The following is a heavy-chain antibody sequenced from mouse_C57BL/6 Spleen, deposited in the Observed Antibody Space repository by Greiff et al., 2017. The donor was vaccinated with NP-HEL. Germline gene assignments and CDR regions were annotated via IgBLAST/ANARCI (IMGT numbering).Heavy chain of an antibody. V-gene: IGHV7-3*01. CDR3: ARPMDY. CDR2: IRNKANGYTT. CDR1: GFTFTDYY. Sequence: EVQRVESGGGLVQPGGSLSLSCAASGFTFTDYYMSWVRQPPGKALEWLGFIRNKANGYTTEYSASVKGRFTISRGNSQSILYLQMNALRAEDSATYYCARPMDYWGQGTSVTVSS. J-gene: IGHJ4*01.